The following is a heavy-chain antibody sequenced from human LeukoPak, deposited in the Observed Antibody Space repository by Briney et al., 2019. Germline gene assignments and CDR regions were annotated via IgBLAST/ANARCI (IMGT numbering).Heavy chain of an antibody. CDR3: ARRMGNSDGNDAFDI. CDR2: IYTSGST. V-gene: IGHV4-4*07. D-gene: IGHD1/OR15-1a*01. CDR1: GGSLSSYY. Sequence: SETLSLTCTVSGGSLSSYYWSWIRQPAGKGLEWIGRIYTSGSTSYNPSLKSRVTMSVDTSKNQFSLKLTSVTAADTALYYCARRMGNSDGNDAFDIWGQGTMVTVSS. J-gene: IGHJ3*02.